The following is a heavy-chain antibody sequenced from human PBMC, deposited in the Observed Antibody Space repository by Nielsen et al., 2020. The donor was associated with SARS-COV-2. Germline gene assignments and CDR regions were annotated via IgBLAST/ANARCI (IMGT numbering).Heavy chain of an antibody. Sequence: GGSLRLSCAASGFIFSRYGMHWGRQAPGKGLEWVAVISYDGRNKYYADSVKGRFTISRDNSKNTLYLQMNSLRAEDTAVYYCAKDPRSPNILWFGELYHNAFDIWGQGTMVTVSS. J-gene: IGHJ3*02. CDR1: GFIFSRYG. CDR3: AKDPRSPNILWFGELYHNAFDI. V-gene: IGHV3-30*18. CDR2: ISYDGRNK. D-gene: IGHD3-10*01.